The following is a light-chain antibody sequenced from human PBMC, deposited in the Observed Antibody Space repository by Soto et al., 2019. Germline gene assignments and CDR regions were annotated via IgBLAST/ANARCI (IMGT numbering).Light chain of an antibody. CDR1: QSVSNNY. V-gene: IGKV3-20*01. CDR2: GAS. J-gene: IGKJ1*01. Sequence: LALTQSPGTLSMSPGESGTLSCRSRQSVSNNYLAWYQQKPGQAPRLLIYGASNRATGIPDRFSGSGSGTDFTLTISRLEPEDLAVYYCQQYGGSGTFAQGTMADIK. CDR3: QQYGGSGT.